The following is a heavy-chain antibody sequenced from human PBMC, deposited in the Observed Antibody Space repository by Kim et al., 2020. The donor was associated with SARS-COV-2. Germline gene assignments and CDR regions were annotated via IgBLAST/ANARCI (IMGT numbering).Heavy chain of an antibody. V-gene: IGHV3-21*01. J-gene: IGHJ4*02. Sequence: GGSLRLSCAASGFTFSSYSMNWVRQAPGKGLEWVSSISSSSSYIYYADSVKGRFTISRDNAKNSLYLQMNSLRAEDTAVYYCARDTSSGWYVPATVLFDYWGQGTLVTVSS. D-gene: IGHD6-19*01. CDR1: GFTFSSYS. CDR3: ARDTSSGWYVPATVLFDY. CDR2: ISSSSSYI.